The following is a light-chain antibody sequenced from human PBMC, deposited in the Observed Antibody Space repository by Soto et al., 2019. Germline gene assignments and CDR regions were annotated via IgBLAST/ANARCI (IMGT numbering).Light chain of an antibody. Sequence: DIQMTQSPSSLSASEGDRVTITCQSSHDVSRNLNWFQQKPGEAPQLLIYDASNLERGVPSRFSGSGSETDFPLTISSLQPDDVATYYCQQENSMLSFGGGTEVEIK. CDR1: HDVSRN. CDR3: QQENSMLS. J-gene: IGKJ4*01. V-gene: IGKV1-33*01. CDR2: DAS.